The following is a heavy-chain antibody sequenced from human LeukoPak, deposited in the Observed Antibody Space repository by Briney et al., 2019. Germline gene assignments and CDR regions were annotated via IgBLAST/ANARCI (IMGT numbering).Heavy chain of an antibody. CDR1: GFTFSSYW. CDR3: ARDVDSSSWSMYYYYGMDV. V-gene: IGHV3-7*01. J-gene: IGHJ6*02. Sequence: GGSLRLSCAASGFTFSSYWMSWVRQAPGKGLEWVANIKQDGSQKYYVDSVKGRFSISRDNAKNSLYLQMNSLRAEDTAVYYCARDVDSSSWSMYYYYGMDVWGQGTTVTVSS. CDR2: IKQDGSQK. D-gene: IGHD6-13*01.